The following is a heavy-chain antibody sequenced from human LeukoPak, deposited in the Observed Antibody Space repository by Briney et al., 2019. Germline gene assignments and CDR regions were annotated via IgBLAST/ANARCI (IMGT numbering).Heavy chain of an antibody. CDR2: IRYDGSYK. CDR1: GFTFSTYG. CDR3: ARRRDLYSGSYYPFDY. D-gene: IGHD1-26*01. V-gene: IGHV3-30*02. J-gene: IGHJ4*02. Sequence: GGSLRLSCAASGFTFSTYGMHWVRQAPGKGLEWVAFIRYDGSYKYYADSVKGRFTISRDNSKNTLYLQMNSLRAEDTAVYYCARRRDLYSGSYYPFDYWGQGTLVTVSS.